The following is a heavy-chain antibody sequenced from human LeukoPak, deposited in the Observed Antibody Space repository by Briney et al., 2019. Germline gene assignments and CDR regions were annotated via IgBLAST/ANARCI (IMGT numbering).Heavy chain of an antibody. Sequence: GGSLRLSWAASGFTFSSHAMHWVRQAPGKGLEWVALISYDGSNKHYADSVKGRFTISRDNSRNTLYLQMNSLRAEDTAVYYCARDRQGGNWGDFDFWGQGTLVTVSS. V-gene: IGHV3-30-3*01. D-gene: IGHD3-16*01. J-gene: IGHJ4*02. CDR1: GFTFSSHA. CDR3: ARDRQGGNWGDFDF. CDR2: ISYDGSNK.